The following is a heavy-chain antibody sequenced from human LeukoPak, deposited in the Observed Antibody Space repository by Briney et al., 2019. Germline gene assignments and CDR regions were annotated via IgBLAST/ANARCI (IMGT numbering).Heavy chain of an antibody. Sequence: SETLSLTCTVSGGSMNNYYWTWIRQPPGKGLEWIGYTYYTGNTNYNPSLRGRVTMSADTSKNQFSLKLTSVTAADTALYYCARQIAVAGEWAFDLWGQGTMVTASS. CDR1: GGSMNNYY. CDR3: ARQIAVAGEWAFDL. V-gene: IGHV4-59*08. CDR2: TYYTGNT. J-gene: IGHJ3*01. D-gene: IGHD6-19*01.